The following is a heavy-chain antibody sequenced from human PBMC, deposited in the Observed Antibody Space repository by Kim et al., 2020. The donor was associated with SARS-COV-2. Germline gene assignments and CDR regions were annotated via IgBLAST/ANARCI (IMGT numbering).Heavy chain of an antibody. V-gene: IGHV4-59*01. D-gene: IGHD3-3*01. CDR3: ARWSGSGSY. CDR1: GGSISSYY. CDR2: IYYSGST. J-gene: IGHJ4*02. Sequence: SETLSLTCTVSGGSISSYYWSWIRQPPGKGLEWIGYIYYSGSTNYNPSLKSRVTISVDTSKNQFSLKLSSVTAADTAVYYCARWSGSGSYWGQGTLVTVSS.